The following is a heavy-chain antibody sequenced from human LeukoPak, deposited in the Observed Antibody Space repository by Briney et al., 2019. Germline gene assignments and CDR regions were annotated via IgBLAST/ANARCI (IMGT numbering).Heavy chain of an antibody. CDR3: TRRTYYYGSGSYPPFDY. CDR2: IISKANSYAT. V-gene: IGHV3-73*01. D-gene: IGHD3-10*01. CDR1: GFTFSGSA. J-gene: IGHJ4*02. Sequence: GGSLRLSCAASGFTFSGSAMHWVRQASGKGLEWVGRIISKANSYATAYAASVKGRFTISRDDSKNTAYLQMNSLKTEDTAVYYCTRRTYYYGSGSYPPFDYWGQGTLVTVSS.